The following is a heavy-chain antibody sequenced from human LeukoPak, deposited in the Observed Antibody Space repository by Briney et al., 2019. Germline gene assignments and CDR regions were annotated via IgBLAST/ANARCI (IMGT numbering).Heavy chain of an antibody. Sequence: SETLSLTCTVSGGSISSYYWSWTRQPPGKGLEWIGYIYYSGTTNYNPSLKSRVTISVDTSKNQFSLKLSSVTAADTAVYYCARGVYIAAAQYAYWGQGTLVTVSS. J-gene: IGHJ4*02. V-gene: IGHV4-59*01. CDR3: ARGVYIAAAQYAY. CDR1: GGSISSYY. D-gene: IGHD6-13*01. CDR2: IYYSGTT.